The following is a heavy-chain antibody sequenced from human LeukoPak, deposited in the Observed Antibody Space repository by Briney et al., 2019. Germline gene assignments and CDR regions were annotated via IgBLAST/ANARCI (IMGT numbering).Heavy chain of an antibody. J-gene: IGHJ6*03. CDR2: ISTYNGNT. CDR3: ARDRRTVTTYYYYYIDV. Sequence: ASVKVSCKASGYTFTSYGISWVRQAPGQGLEWMGWISTYNGNTNYAQKLQGRVTMTTDTSTSTAYMELRSLRSDDTAVYYCARDRRTVTTYYYYYIDVWGKGTTVTVSS. V-gene: IGHV1-18*01. CDR1: GYTFTSYG. D-gene: IGHD4-11*01.